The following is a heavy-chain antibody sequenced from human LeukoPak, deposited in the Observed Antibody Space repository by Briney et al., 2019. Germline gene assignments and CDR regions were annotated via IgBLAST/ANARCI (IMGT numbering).Heavy chain of an antibody. Sequence: SETLSLTCVVTGESLTDFSWSWLRQPPGKGLEWIGDFNHGGSTKFNASLKSRVTISGDISKNQFSLKLSSATAADTAVYYCARLPLGLFGESLNFDCWGQGTLVTVSS. V-gene: IGHV4-34*01. CDR3: ARLPLGLFGESLNFDC. J-gene: IGHJ4*02. CDR2: FNHGGST. CDR1: GESLTDFS. D-gene: IGHD3-10*02.